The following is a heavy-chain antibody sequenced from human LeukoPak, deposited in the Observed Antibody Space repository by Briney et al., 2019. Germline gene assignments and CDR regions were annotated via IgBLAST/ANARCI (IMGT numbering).Heavy chain of an antibody. CDR3: AIVDTAMSLDY. Sequence: SETLSLTCTVSGGSISSGSYYWSWIRQPAGRGLEWIGRIYTSGSTNYNPSLKSRVTISVDTSKNQFSLKLSSVTAADTAVYYCAIVDTAMSLDYWGQGTLVTVSS. J-gene: IGHJ4*02. V-gene: IGHV4-61*02. CDR2: IYTSGST. D-gene: IGHD5-18*01. CDR1: GGSISSGSYY.